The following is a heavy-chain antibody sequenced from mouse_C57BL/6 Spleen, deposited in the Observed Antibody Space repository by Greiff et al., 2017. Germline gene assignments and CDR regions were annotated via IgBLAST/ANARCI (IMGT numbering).Heavy chain of an antibody. Sequence: EVNVVESGGGLVKPGGSLKLSCAASGFTFSSYAMSWVRQTPEKRLEWVATISDGGSYTYYPDNVKGRFTISRDNAKNNLYLQMSHLKSEDTAMYYCARDITTVVDFAYWGQGTLVTVSA. CDR1: GFTFSSYA. CDR2: ISDGGSYT. D-gene: IGHD1-1*01. CDR3: ARDITTVVDFAY. J-gene: IGHJ3*01. V-gene: IGHV5-4*01.